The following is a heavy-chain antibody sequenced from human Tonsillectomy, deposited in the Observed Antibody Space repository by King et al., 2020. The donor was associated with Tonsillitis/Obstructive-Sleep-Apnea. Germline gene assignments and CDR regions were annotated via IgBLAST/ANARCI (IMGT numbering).Heavy chain of an antibody. CDR2: INPDGTST. Sequence: VQLVESGGGLVQPGGSLRLSCAASGFSISNHWMHWGRQAPGKGLVWVSRINPDGTSTSYADSVKGRFTISRDNAQNTFYLQLNSLRAEDTAVYYCAREVAVVKSCTQMDVWAKGTTVTVSS. CDR1: GFSISNHW. J-gene: IGHJ6*04. D-gene: IGHD2-15*01. CDR3: AREVAVVKSCTQMDV. V-gene: IGHV3-74*01.